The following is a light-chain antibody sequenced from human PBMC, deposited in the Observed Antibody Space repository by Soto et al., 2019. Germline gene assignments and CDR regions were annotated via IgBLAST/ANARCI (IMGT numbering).Light chain of an antibody. CDR3: CSYASSSTLL. V-gene: IGLV2-23*01. Sequence: QSALTQPASVSGSPGQSIIISCTGTSSDVGSYNLVSWYQQHPGKAPKLMIYEGTKRPSGVSIRFSGSKSGNTASLTISGLQADDEADYYCCSYASSSTLLFGGGTKLTVL. CDR2: EGT. J-gene: IGLJ2*01. CDR1: SSDVGSYNL.